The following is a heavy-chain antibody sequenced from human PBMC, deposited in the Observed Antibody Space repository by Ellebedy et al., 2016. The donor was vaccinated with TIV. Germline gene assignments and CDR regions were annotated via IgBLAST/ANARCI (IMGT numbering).Heavy chain of an antibody. D-gene: IGHD2-21*02. CDR1: GYTFTTYG. CDR2: ISGYNGET. Sequence: ASVKVSXXVSGYTFTTYGISWVRQAPGQGLEWMGWISGYNGETKYAQRLQDRLTMTTDTATSTAYLELRSLRSDDTAVYYCARDGIVVVTGMWGYWGQGTLVAVSS. J-gene: IGHJ4*02. CDR3: ARDGIVVVTGMWGY. V-gene: IGHV1-18*01.